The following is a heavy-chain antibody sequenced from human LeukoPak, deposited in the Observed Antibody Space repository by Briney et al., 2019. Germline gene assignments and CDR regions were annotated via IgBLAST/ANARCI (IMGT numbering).Heavy chain of an antibody. D-gene: IGHD2-2*01. J-gene: IGHJ5*02. V-gene: IGHV1-2*02. Sequence: ASMKVSCKASGYTFTGYYMHWVRQAPGQGLEWMGWINPNSGGTNYAQKFQGRVTMTRDTSISTAYMELSRLRSDDTAVYYCARAIKYCSSTSCPFDPWGQGTLVTVSS. CDR1: GYTFTGYY. CDR3: ARAIKYCSSTSCPFDP. CDR2: INPNSGGT.